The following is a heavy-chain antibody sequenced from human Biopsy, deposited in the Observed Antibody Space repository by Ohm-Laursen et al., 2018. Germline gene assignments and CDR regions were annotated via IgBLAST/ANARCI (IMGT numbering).Heavy chain of an antibody. CDR3: ARHPTGFWFDP. J-gene: IGHJ5*02. CDR2: IFYGGIT. CDR1: GGSISSETHY. V-gene: IGHV4-39*01. Sequence: GTLSLTCTVSGGSISSETHYWGWIRQPPGKGLEWIGSIFYGGITYYNPSLKSRVTISVDTSKNQFSLNPSSVTGADTAVYYCARHPTGFWFDPWGQGTLVTVSS.